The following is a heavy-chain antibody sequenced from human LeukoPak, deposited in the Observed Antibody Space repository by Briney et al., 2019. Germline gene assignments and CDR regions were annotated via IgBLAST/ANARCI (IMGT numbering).Heavy chain of an antibody. Sequence: PGGSLRLSCAASGFTFSVHWMSWVRQAPGKGLEWVANINQGGSDKYYVDSVKGRFTISRDNANNLLYLQMNSLRGEDKAVYYCTRDRSRAEDDWGQGTLVTVSS. D-gene: IGHD1-14*01. CDR2: INQGGSDK. J-gene: IGHJ4*02. CDR1: GFTFSVHW. CDR3: TRDRSRAEDD. V-gene: IGHV3-7*01.